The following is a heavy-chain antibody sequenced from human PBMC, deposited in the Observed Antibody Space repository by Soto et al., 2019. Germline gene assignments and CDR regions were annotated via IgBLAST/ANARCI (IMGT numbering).Heavy chain of an antibody. Sequence: PSETLSLTCTVSGGSISSSSYYWGWIRQPPGKGLEWIGSIYYSGSTYYNPSLKSRVTISVDTSKNQFSLKLSSVTAADTAVYYCARNNNAYDAFDIWGQGTMVTV. CDR1: GGSISSSSYY. V-gene: IGHV4-39*01. CDR2: IYYSGST. CDR3: ARNNNAYDAFDI. J-gene: IGHJ3*02. D-gene: IGHD1-20*01.